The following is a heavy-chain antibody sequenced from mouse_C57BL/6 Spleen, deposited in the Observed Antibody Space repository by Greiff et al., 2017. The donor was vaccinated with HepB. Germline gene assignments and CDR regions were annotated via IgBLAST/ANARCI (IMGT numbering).Heavy chain of an antibody. D-gene: IGHD1-1*01. CDR2: ISSGSSTI. J-gene: IGHJ1*03. Sequence: EVHLVESGGGLVKPGGSLKLSCAASGFTFSDYGMHWVRQAPEKGLEWVAYISSGSSTIYYADTVKGRFTISRDNAKNTLFLQMTRLRSEDTAMYYCARHYGSSYWYFDVWGTGTTVTVSS. CDR1: GFTFSDYG. CDR3: ARHYGSSYWYFDV. V-gene: IGHV5-17*01.